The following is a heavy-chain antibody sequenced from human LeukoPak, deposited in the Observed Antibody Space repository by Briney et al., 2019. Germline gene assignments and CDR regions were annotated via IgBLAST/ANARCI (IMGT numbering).Heavy chain of an antibody. CDR3: ARDLEDCSDNHCYTWFDP. CDR2: ISGSGDST. CDR1: GFTFSSYA. J-gene: IGHJ5*02. D-gene: IGHD2-15*01. Sequence: SGGSLRLSCAASGFTFSSYALGWVRQAPGKGLEWVSAISGSGDSTYYADSVKGRFTISRDNSKNTVYLQMNSLRAEDTAVYYCARDLEDCSDNHCYTWFDPWGQGTLVTVSS. V-gene: IGHV3-23*01.